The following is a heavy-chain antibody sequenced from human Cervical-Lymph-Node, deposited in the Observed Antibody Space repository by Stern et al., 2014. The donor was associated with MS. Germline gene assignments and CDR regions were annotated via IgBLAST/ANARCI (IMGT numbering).Heavy chain of an antibody. Sequence: QVQLQESGPRLVKPSETLSLTCTVSGGSISNYYWHWIRQTPGQGLEWIGYVYSDGSTDSNPSLQSRVTISIDTSQNQFSLKVTSVTAADTAVYYCVSEDCSADRCYSPWFDPWGQGTLVIVSS. CDR3: VSEDCSADRCYSPWFDP. J-gene: IGHJ5*02. CDR1: GGSISNYY. V-gene: IGHV4-59*01. D-gene: IGHD2-15*01. CDR2: VYSDGST.